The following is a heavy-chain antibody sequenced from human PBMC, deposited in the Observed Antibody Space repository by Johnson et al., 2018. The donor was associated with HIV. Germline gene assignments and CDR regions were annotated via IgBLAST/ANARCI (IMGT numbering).Heavy chain of an antibody. CDR1: GFTVSSNY. CDR3: ARACRDGYTCDAFDI. CDR2: SYSGGST. V-gene: IGHV3-53*01. J-gene: IGHJ3*02. Sequence: VQLVESGGGLIQPGGSLRLSCAASGFTVSSNYMSWVRQAPGKGLEWVSGSYSGGSTYYAESVKGRFTISRDNSKNTRYLQMNSLRAEDTDGYYCARACRDGYTCDAFDIWGQGTMVTVSS. D-gene: IGHD5-24*01.